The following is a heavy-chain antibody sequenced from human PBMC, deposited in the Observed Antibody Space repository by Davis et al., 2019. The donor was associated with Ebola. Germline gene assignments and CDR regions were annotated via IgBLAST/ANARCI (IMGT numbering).Heavy chain of an antibody. Sequence: GESLKISCAASGFTFTNYWMHWVRQTPGKGLVWVSRVNDDGSGTSYADSVRGRFTISRDNAKNSLYLQMDNLRDEDTAVYHCARGGGCTGDTCWYADYWGQGTLVTVSS. J-gene: IGHJ4*02. CDR1: GFTFTNYW. CDR3: ARGGGCTGDTCWYADY. D-gene: IGHD2-8*02. V-gene: IGHV3-74*01. CDR2: VNDDGSGT.